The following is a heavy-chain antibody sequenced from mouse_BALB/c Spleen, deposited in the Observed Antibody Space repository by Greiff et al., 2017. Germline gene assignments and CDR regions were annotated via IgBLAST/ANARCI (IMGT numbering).Heavy chain of an antibody. D-gene: IGHD2-2*01. V-gene: IGHV1S41*01. CDR2: IAPGSGST. J-gene: IGHJ2*01. CDR3: ARWFLGY. CDR1: GYTFTSYW. Sequence: DLVKPGASVKLSCKASGYTFTSYWINWIKQRPGQGLEWIGRIAPGSGSTYYNEMFKGKATLTVDTSSSTAYIQLSSLSSEDSAVYYCARWFLGYWGQGTTLTVSS.